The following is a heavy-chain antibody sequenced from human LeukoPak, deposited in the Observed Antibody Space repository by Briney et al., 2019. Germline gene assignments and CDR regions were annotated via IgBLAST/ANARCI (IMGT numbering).Heavy chain of an antibody. CDR3: ARAWQNGFDI. Sequence: GGSLRLSCAASGFTFSDYWMSWVRQAPGKGLGWVASTKQDGTGKYYVDSVKGRFTISRDNDKNSLYLQMNSLRAEDTAVYYCARAWQNGFDIWGQGTMVTVSS. CDR1: GFTFSDYW. CDR2: TKQDGTGK. D-gene: IGHD5-12*01. V-gene: IGHV3-7*04. J-gene: IGHJ3*02.